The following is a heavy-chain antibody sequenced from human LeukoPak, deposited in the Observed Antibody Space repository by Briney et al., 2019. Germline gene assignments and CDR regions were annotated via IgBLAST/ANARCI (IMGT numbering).Heavy chain of an antibody. V-gene: IGHV4-59*01. J-gene: IGHJ5*02. Sequence: SETLSLTCTVSGGSISSYYWSWIRQPPGKGLEWIGYIYYSGSTNYNPSLKSRVTISVDMSKNQFSLKLSSVTAADTAVYYCARGSTIFGVTPGWFDPWGQGTLVTVSS. CDR2: IYYSGST. CDR3: ARGSTIFGVTPGWFDP. D-gene: IGHD3-3*01. CDR1: GGSISSYY.